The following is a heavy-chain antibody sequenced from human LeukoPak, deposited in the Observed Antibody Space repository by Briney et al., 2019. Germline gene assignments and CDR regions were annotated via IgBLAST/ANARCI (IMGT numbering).Heavy chain of an antibody. CDR2: ISKDSSTI. J-gene: IGHJ4*02. D-gene: IGHD4-23*01. Sequence: GGSLRLSCAASGFTFSSYWMSWVRQAPGKGLEWVAYISKDSSTIYYADSVRGRFIISRDDAHKSLYLQLNSLRVEDSAMYYCARDADGNADYWGRGALVTVSS. V-gene: IGHV3-48*04. CDR3: ARDADGNADY. CDR1: GFTFSSYW.